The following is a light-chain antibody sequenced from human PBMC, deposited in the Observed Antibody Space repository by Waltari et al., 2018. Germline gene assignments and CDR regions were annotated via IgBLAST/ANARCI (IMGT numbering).Light chain of an antibody. CDR2: DTS. CDR1: TGAVTSGHF. V-gene: IGLV7-46*01. J-gene: IGLJ3*02. Sequence: QAVVTQEPSLTVSPGGTVTLTCGSSTGAVTSGHFPYWFQQKPGQAPRTLIYDTSNKNSWTPARFSGSLLGGKAALTLSGVQPEDEAEYYCLLYYNGVRVFGGGTKLTVL. CDR3: LLYYNGVRV.